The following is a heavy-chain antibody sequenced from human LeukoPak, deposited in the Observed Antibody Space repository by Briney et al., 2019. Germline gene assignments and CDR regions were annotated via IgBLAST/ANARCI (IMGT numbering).Heavy chain of an antibody. CDR1: GYTFTNYG. D-gene: IGHD2-2*01. CDR2: ISAYSGDT. J-gene: IGHJ3*02. Sequence: AAVKVSCKASGYTFTNYGISWVRQAPGQGLKWMGWISAYSGDTNYAQNVQGRVTMTTDASTSTAYMELRSLRSDDTAVYYCARVDCSSTSCYRLNALDAFDIWGQGTMVTVSS. CDR3: ARVDCSSTSCYRLNALDAFDI. V-gene: IGHV1-18*01.